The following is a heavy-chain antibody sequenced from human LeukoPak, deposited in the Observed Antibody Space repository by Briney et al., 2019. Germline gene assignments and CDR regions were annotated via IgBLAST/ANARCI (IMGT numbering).Heavy chain of an antibody. CDR1: GFTFSSYE. Sequence: GGSLRLSCAASGFTFSSYEMNWVRQAPGKGLEWVSYISSSGSTIYYADSVKGRFTISRDNAKNSLYLQMNSLRAEDTAVYYCARESTKGPYLYWYFDLWGRGTLVTVSS. CDR3: ARESTKGPYLYWYFDL. D-gene: IGHD1/OR15-1a*01. J-gene: IGHJ2*01. CDR2: ISSSGSTI. V-gene: IGHV3-48*03.